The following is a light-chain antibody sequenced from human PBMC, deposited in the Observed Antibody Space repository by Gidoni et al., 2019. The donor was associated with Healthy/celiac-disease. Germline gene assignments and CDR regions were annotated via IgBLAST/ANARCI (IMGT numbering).Light chain of an antibody. CDR1: QSVSSSY. V-gene: IGKV3-20*01. CDR2: GAS. Sequence: EIVLTQSTRTLSLSPGERATLSCRAGQSVSSSYLAWYQQKPGQAPRLLIYGASSRATGIPDRFSGSGSGTDFTLTISRLEPEDFAVYYCQQYGSSPRTFGQGTKVEIK. J-gene: IGKJ1*01. CDR3: QQYGSSPRT.